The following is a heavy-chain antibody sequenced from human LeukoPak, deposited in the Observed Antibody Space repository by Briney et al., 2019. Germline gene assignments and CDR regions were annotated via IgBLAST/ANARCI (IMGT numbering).Heavy chain of an antibody. CDR1: GGTFSSYA. Sequence: SVKVSCKASGGTFSSYAISWVRQAPGQGLEWMGRIIPILGIANYAQKFQGRVTITADKSTSTAYMELSSLRSEDTAVYYCARSNVGSSWSPLDYWGQGTLVTVSS. V-gene: IGHV1-69*04. J-gene: IGHJ4*02. D-gene: IGHD6-13*01. CDR3: ARSNVGSSWSPLDY. CDR2: IIPILGIA.